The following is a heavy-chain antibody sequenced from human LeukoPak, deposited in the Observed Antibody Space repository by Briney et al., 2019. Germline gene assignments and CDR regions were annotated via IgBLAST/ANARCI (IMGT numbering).Heavy chain of an antibody. Sequence: SETLSLTCTVSGGSISSYYWSWIRQPPGKGLEWIGYIYYSGSTYYNPSLKSRVTISVDTSKNQFSLKLSSVTAADTAVYYCARSYYGSGRYGPQFAYWGQGTLVTVSS. J-gene: IGHJ4*02. CDR1: GGSISSYY. CDR2: IYYSGST. CDR3: ARSYYGSGRYGPQFAY. V-gene: IGHV4-59*12. D-gene: IGHD3-10*01.